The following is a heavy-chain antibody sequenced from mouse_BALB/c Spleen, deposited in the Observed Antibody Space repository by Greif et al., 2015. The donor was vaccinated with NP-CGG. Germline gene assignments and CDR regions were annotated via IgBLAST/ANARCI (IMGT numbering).Heavy chain of an antibody. Sequence: EVKVVESGGGLAKPGGSLKLSCAASGFTFSTYGMSWVRQTPEKRLDWVASISSGGSTYYPDSVKGRFAISGDNARNILYLQMSSLRSEDTAIYYCARTGYFDFWGAGTTVTVSS. CDR3: ARTGYFDF. CDR1: GFTFSTYG. CDR2: ISSGGST. V-gene: IGHV5-6-5*01. J-gene: IGHJ1*01.